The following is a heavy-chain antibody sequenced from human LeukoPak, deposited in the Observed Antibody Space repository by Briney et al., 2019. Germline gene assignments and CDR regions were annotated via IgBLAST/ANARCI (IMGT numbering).Heavy chain of an antibody. Sequence: GGSLGLSCAASGFTVSSDYMTWVRQAPGKGLEWVSFVYSGGSTYYEDSVKGRFTISRDSPKNTLFLQMNSLRVGDTAVYYCARAGYYDSSGFYAPDAFDIWGQGTVVTVSS. CDR3: ARAGYYDSSGFYAPDAFDI. CDR2: VYSGGST. CDR1: GFTVSSDY. V-gene: IGHV3-53*01. J-gene: IGHJ3*02. D-gene: IGHD3-22*01.